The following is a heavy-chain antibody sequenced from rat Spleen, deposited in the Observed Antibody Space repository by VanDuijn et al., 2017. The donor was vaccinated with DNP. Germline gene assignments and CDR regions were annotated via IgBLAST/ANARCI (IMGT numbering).Heavy chain of an antibody. D-gene: IGHD1-9*01. V-gene: IGHV5-27*01. CDR1: GFSFRNYY. CDR3: TRRGHTTGLNWFVY. CDR2: ISHSDDTT. J-gene: IGHJ3*01. Sequence: EVQLVESGGGLVEPGRSLKLSCVASGFSFRNYYMAWVRQTPTRGLEWVAIISHSDDTTYYPDSVRGRFTISRDNAESSLYLQMGSLKSEDAATYYCTRRGHTTGLNWFVYWGQGTLVTVSS.